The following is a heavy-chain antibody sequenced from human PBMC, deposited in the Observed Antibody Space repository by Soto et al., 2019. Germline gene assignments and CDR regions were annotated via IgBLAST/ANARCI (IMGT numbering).Heavy chain of an antibody. CDR3: ARGPRGVYGNDY. V-gene: IGHV3-74*01. J-gene: IGHJ4*02. CDR2: INMDGSST. D-gene: IGHD2-8*02. Sequence: EVQLVESGGGLVQPGGSLRLSCAASGFTFSNDWMHWVRQAAGKGLVWVSRINMDGSSTNYADSVKGRFTISRDNAKNTLYLQMNSLRVDDTAIYFCARGPRGVYGNDYWGQEALVTVSS. CDR1: GFTFSNDW.